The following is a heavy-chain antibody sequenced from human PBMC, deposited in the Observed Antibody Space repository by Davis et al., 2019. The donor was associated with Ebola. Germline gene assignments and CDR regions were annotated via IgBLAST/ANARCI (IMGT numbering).Heavy chain of an antibody. D-gene: IGHD5-18*01. CDR1: GGSVSSGSYY. Sequence: PSETLSLTCTVSGGSVSSGSYYWSWIRQPPGKGLEWIGYIYYSGSTNYNPSLKSRVTISVDTSKNQFSLKLSSVTAADTAVYYCARDEGNTAMAPGYWGQGTLVTVSS. V-gene: IGHV4-61*01. CDR3: ARDEGNTAMAPGY. CDR2: IYYSGST. J-gene: IGHJ4*02.